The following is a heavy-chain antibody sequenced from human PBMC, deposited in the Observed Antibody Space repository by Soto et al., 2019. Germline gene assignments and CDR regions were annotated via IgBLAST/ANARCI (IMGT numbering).Heavy chain of an antibody. J-gene: IGHJ6*02. Sequence: PSETLSLTCTVSGGSISSSSYYWGWIRQPPGKGLEWIGSIYYSGSTYYNPSLKSRVTISVDTSKNQFSLKLSSVTAADTAVYYCARHGAARPGDIVVVVAATPYYGMDVWGQGTTVTVSS. CDR3: ARHGAARPGDIVVVVAATPYYGMDV. D-gene: IGHD2-15*01. CDR2: IYYSGST. V-gene: IGHV4-39*01. CDR1: GGSISSSSYY.